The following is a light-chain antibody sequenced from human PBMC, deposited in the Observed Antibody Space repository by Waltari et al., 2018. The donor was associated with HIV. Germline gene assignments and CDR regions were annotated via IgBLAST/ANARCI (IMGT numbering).Light chain of an antibody. CDR3: QVWDSSSDHVI. CDR2: DDS. J-gene: IGLJ2*01. Sequence: SYVLTQPPSASVAPGKTARITCGGNNIGSKSVHWYQQTPGQAPVLEIYDDSDRPSGIPERFSGSNSGNTATLTISRVEAGDEADYYCQVWDSSSDHVIFGGGTKLTVL. V-gene: IGLV3-21*04. CDR1: NIGSKS.